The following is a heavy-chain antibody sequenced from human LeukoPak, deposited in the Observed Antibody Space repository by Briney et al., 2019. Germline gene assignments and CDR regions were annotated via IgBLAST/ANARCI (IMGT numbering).Heavy chain of an antibody. CDR2: ISSSGSTI. CDR1: GFTFSDYY. J-gene: IGHJ4*02. Sequence: GGSLRLSCAASGFTFSDYYMSWIRQAPGKGLEWVSYISSSGSTIYYADSVKGRFTISRDNAKNSLYLQMNSLRAEDTAVYYCAKDIGQWLEPRYYFDYWGQGTLVTVSS. D-gene: IGHD6-19*01. CDR3: AKDIGQWLEPRYYFDY. V-gene: IGHV3-11*01.